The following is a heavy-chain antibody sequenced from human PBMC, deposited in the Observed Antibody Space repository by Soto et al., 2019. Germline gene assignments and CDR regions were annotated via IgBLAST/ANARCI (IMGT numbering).Heavy chain of an antibody. CDR3: AREKDDYGTSGNYAY. J-gene: IGHJ4*02. CDR2: IGPRGGST. CDR1: GYKFTSDY. Sequence: QVQLVQSGDEVKKPGASVKVSCKASGYKFTSDYMHWVRQAPGQGLEWMGIIGPRGGSTNSARKFQGRVSMIRDTSTDTVYMELSSLRSEDTAVYYCAREKDDYGTSGNYAYWGQGTLVAVSS. V-gene: IGHV1-46*01. D-gene: IGHD3-22*01.